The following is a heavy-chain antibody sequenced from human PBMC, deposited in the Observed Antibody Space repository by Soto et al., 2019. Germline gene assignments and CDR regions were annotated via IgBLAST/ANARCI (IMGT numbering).Heavy chain of an antibody. CDR2: INHSGST. J-gene: IGHJ4*02. D-gene: IGHD3-10*01. CDR1: GGSFSGYY. V-gene: IGHV4-34*01. Sequence: QVQLQQWGAGLLKPSETLSLTCAVYGGSFSGYYWSWIRQPPGKGLEWIGEINHSGSTNYNPSLKCRVTISVDTSKTQFSLKLSSVTAADTAVYYCARGGGHRQSMRRMDYWGQGTLVTVSS. CDR3: ARGGGHRQSMRRMDY.